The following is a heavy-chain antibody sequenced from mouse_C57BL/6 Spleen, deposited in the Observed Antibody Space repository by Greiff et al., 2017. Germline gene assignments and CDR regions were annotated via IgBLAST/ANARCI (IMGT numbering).Heavy chain of an antibody. D-gene: IGHD2-3*01. CDR2: ISYDGSN. V-gene: IGHV3-6*01. CDR3: ARDPDGFDY. J-gene: IGHJ2*01. CDR1: GYSITSGYY. Sequence: EVQLQESGPGLVKPSQSLSLTCSVTGYSITSGYYWNWIRQFPGNKLEWMGYISYDGSNNYNSSLKNRISITRDTSKNQFFLKLNSVTTEDTATYYCARDPDGFDYWGQGTTLTVSS.